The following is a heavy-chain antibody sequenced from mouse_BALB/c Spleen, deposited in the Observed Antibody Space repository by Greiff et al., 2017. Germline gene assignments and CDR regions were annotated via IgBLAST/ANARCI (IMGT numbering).Heavy chain of an antibody. J-gene: IGHJ1*01. CDR1: GDSITSGY. CDR2: ISYSGST. D-gene: IGHD2-1*01. Sequence: EVQVVESGPSLVKPSQTLSLTCSVTGDSITSGYWNWIRKFPGNKLEYMGYISYSGSTYYNPSLKSRISITRDTSKNQYYLQLNSVTTEDTATYYCARSGGNYVYWYFDVWGAGTTVTVSS. V-gene: IGHV3-8*02. CDR3: ARSGGNYVYWYFDV.